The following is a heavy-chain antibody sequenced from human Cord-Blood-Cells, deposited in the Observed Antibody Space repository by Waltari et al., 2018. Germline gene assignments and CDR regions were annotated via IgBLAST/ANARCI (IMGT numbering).Heavy chain of an antibody. CDR2: INPGGGST. V-gene: IGHV1-46*01. J-gene: IGHJ4*02. CDR3: VRGGYYDFWSGYLYYFDY. CDR1: GYTFTSYY. D-gene: IGHD3-3*01. Sequence: QVQLVQSGAEVKKPGASVKVSCKASGYTFTSYYMHWVRQAPGQGLEWMGIINPGGGSTSYAQKFQGRVTMTRDTSTSTVYMELSSLRSEDTAVYYCVRGGYYDFWSGYLYYFDYWGQGTLVTVSS.